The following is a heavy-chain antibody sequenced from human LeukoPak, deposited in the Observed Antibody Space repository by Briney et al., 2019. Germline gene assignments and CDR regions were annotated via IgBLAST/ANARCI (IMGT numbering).Heavy chain of an antibody. CDR2: INPNSGGT. D-gene: IGHD3-10*01. CDR3: ARLTMVRGVPSDY. J-gene: IGHJ4*02. CDR1: GYTFTVYY. Sequence: GASVKVSCKASGYTFTVYYMHWVRQAPGQGLEWMGWINPNSGGTNYAQKFQGRVTMTRDTSISTAYMELSRLRSDDTAVYYCARLTMVRGVPSDYWGQGTLVTVSS. V-gene: IGHV1-2*02.